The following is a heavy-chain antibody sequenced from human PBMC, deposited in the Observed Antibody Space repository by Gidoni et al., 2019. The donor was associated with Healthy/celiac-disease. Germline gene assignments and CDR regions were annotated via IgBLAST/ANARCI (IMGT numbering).Heavy chain of an antibody. D-gene: IGHD3-3*01. J-gene: IGHJ6*02. V-gene: IGHV1-2*02. CDR1: GYTFTGHY. CDR3: AVTYYDFWSGYSGDYYYYGMDV. Sequence: QVQLVQSGAEVKKPGASVKVSCKASGYTFTGHYMHWVRQAPGQGPEWMGGINPNSGGTNDAQKLQGRVTMTRDTSISTAYMELSRLRSDDTAVYYCAVTYYDFWSGYSGDYYYYGMDVWGQGTTVTVSS. CDR2: INPNSGGT.